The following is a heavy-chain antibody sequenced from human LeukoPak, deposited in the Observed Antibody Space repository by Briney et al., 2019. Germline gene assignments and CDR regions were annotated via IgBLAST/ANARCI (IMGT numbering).Heavy chain of an antibody. CDR3: ATYGSGSFFDY. CDR1: VYTLTELS. V-gene: IGHV1-24*01. Sequence: ASVKLSCKVSVYTLTELSMHWVRQAPGKGLEWRGGFDPEDGETIHAQKFQGRVTMTEDTSTDTAYMELSSLKSEDTAVYYCATYGSGSFFDYWGQGTLVTVP. J-gene: IGHJ4*02. D-gene: IGHD3-10*01. CDR2: FDPEDGET.